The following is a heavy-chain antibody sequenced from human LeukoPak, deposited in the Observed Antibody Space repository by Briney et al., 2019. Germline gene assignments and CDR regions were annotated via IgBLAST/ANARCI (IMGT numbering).Heavy chain of an antibody. V-gene: IGHV3-48*01. J-gene: IGHJ1*01. D-gene: IGHD6-19*01. CDR3: AKNMDRWLVTQTAEYFQN. CDR2: ISDSSSSM. CDR1: GFTFSYYH. Sequence: PGGSLRLSCAASGFTFSYYHMNWVRQAPGKGLEWVSYISDSSSSMYYADSVRGRPIISRDNSKNTLFLQMNSLRAADTAVYYCAKNMDRWLVTQTAEYFQNWGQGSLVTVSS.